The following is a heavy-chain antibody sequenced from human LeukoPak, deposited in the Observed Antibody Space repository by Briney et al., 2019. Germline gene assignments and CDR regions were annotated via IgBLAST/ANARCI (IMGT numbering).Heavy chain of an antibody. CDR2: LTGSGVST. V-gene: IGHV3-23*01. CDR1: GFTFSGYV. Sequence: PGGSLRLSCGASGFTFSGYVMGWVRQAPGKGLEWVSALTGSGVSTSYADSVKGRFTISRDNSKNSLYLQMNSLRAEDTAVYYCAKDWDYYGSGSYSDYWGQGTLVTVSS. CDR3: AKDWDYYGSGSYSDY. J-gene: IGHJ4*02. D-gene: IGHD3-10*01.